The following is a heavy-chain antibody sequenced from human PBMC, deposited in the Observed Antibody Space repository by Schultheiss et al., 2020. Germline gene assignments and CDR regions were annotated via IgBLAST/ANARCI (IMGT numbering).Heavy chain of an antibody. J-gene: IGHJ4*02. CDR1: GGSISSYY. V-gene: IGHV4-4*07. CDR2: IYTGGNT. CDR3: ARVSTMVRGVMEIEYFDY. D-gene: IGHD3-10*01. Sequence: SETLSLTCTVSGGSISSYYWSWIRQPAGKGLEWIGRIYTGGNTNYSPSLKSRVTMSVDTPKNQFSLRLTSVTAADTAVYYCARVSTMVRGVMEIEYFDYWGQGTLVT.